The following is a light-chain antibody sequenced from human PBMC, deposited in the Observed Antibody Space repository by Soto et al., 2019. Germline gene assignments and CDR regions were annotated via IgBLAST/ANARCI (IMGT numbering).Light chain of an antibody. Sequence: DIQLTQSPSFLSASVGDSVTVTCRASQGINSYLAWYQQKPGKAPKLLIYTASTLQSGVPSRFSGSGSGTEFTLTITSLQPEEFAAYYCQQLYSYPLTFGGGTKVDIK. V-gene: IGKV1-9*01. CDR3: QQLYSYPLT. CDR1: QGINSY. CDR2: TAS. J-gene: IGKJ4*01.